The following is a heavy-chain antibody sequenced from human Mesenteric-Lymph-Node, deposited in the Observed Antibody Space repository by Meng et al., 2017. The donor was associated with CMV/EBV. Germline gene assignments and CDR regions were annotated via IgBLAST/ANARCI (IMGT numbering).Heavy chain of an antibody. D-gene: IGHD3-22*01. V-gene: IGHV3-11*04. J-gene: IGHJ5*02. Sequence: GEPLKISCAASGFTFSDYYMSWIRQAPGKGLEWVSYISSSGSTIYYADSVKARFTISRDNAKNSLYLQMNSLGVDDTAVYYCARYRVGYLDSSGYGPWGQGTLVTVSS. CDR3: ARYRVGYLDSSGYGP. CDR1: GFTFSDYY. CDR2: ISSSGSTI.